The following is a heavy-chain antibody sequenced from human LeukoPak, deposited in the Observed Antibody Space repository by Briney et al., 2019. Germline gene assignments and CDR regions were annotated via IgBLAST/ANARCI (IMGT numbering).Heavy chain of an antibody. Sequence: PGGSLRLSCAASGFTFSDYAMRWVRQAPGKGLAWVSSITGSGGSTYYADSVKGRFTISRDNSKNTLYLQMNSLRAEDTAVYYCAKGTYYDFWSGYLPVAFYFDYWGQGTLVTVSS. J-gene: IGHJ4*02. V-gene: IGHV3-23*01. CDR2: ITGSGGST. D-gene: IGHD3-3*01. CDR3: AKGTYYDFWSGYLPVAFYFDY. CDR1: GFTFSDYA.